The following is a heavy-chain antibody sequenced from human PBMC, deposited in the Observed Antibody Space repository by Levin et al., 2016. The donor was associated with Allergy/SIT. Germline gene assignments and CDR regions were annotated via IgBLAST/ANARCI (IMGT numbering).Heavy chain of an antibody. V-gene: IGHV5-10-1*01. CDR2: IDPSDSYT. Sequence: KVSCKGSGYSFTSYWISWVRQMPGKGLEWMGRIDPSDSYTNYSPSFQGHVTISADKSISTAYLQWSSLKASDTAMYYCARLRLGYCSGGSCYSDGWFDPWGQGTLVTVSS. J-gene: IGHJ5*02. CDR3: ARLRLGYCSGGSCYSDGWFDP. CDR1: GYSFTSYW. D-gene: IGHD2-15*01.